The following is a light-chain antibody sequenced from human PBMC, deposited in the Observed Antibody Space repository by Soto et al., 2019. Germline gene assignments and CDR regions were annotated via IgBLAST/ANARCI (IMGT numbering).Light chain of an antibody. CDR3: QQYNNWPYT. CDR2: GAS. Sequence: EIVMTQSPATLSVSPGERATLSRRASQSVRSNLAWYQQKPGQAPRLLIYGASTRATGIPARFSGSGSGTEFTLTISSLQSEDFAVYYCQQYNNWPYTFGQGTKVDIK. V-gene: IGKV3-15*01. CDR1: QSVRSN. J-gene: IGKJ2*01.